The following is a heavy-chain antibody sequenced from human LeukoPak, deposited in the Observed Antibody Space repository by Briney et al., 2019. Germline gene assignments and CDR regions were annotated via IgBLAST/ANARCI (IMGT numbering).Heavy chain of an antibody. Sequence: ASVKVSCKASGYTFTSYGISWVRQAPGQGLEWMGRISAYNGNTNYAQKLQGRVTMTTDTSTSTAYMELRSLRSDDTAVYYCARVLLWFGESPAYFDYWGQGTLVTVSS. J-gene: IGHJ4*02. CDR2: ISAYNGNT. CDR1: GYTFTSYG. V-gene: IGHV1-18*01. CDR3: ARVLLWFGESPAYFDY. D-gene: IGHD3-10*01.